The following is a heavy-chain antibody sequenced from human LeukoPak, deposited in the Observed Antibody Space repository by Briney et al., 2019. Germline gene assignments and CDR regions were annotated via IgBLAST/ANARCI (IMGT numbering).Heavy chain of an antibody. CDR2: IYYSGST. CDR1: GGSISSSSYY. Sequence: PSETLSLTCTVSGGSISSSSYYWGWIRQPPGKGLEWIGSIYYSGSTYYNPSLKSRVTISVDKSKNQFSLKLSSVTAADTAVYYCAREWQLSYNWFDPWGQGTLVTVSS. J-gene: IGHJ5*02. D-gene: IGHD6-6*01. CDR3: AREWQLSYNWFDP. V-gene: IGHV4-39*07.